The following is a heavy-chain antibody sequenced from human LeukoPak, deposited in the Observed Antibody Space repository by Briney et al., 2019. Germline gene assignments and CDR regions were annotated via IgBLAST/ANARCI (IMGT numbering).Heavy chain of an antibody. CDR1: GYTLTELS. D-gene: IGHD4-17*01. V-gene: IGHV1-24*01. CDR3: ATATVTIRPFDY. CDR2: FDPGDGET. J-gene: IGHJ4*02. Sequence: ASVKVSCKVSGYTLTELSMHWVRQAPGKGLEWMGGFDPGDGETIYAQKFQGRVTMTEDTSTDTAYMELSSLRSEDTAVYYCATATVTIRPFDYWGQGTLVTVSS.